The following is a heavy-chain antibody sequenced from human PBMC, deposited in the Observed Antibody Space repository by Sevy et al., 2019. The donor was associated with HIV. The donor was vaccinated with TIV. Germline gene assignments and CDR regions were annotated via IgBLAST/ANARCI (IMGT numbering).Heavy chain of an antibody. Sequence: GGSLRRSCAASGFTFSSQAMSWVRQSPGKGQKWVSIISASGDHTYYADSVKGRFTISRDNSKNTLYLQMNGLRAEDTAVYYCAIEGTHRRRDYGGRGTLVTVSS. V-gene: IGHV3-23*01. J-gene: IGHJ4*02. CDR1: GFTFSSQA. CDR3: AIEGTHRRRDY. CDR2: ISASGDHT.